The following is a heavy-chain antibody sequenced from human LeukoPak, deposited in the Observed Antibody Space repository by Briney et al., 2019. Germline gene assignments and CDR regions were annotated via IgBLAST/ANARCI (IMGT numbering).Heavy chain of an antibody. V-gene: IGHV1-18*01. CDR3: ARDALGGVDLGPKDPTYYYYGMDV. D-gene: IGHD3-16*01. CDR1: GYTFTSYG. Sequence: ASVKVSCKASGYTFTSYGISWVRQAPGQGLEWMGWISAYNGNTNYAQKLQGRVTMTTDTSTSTAYMELRSLRSDDTAVYYCARDALGGVDLGPKDPTYYYYGMDVWGQGTTVTVSS. J-gene: IGHJ6*02. CDR2: ISAYNGNT.